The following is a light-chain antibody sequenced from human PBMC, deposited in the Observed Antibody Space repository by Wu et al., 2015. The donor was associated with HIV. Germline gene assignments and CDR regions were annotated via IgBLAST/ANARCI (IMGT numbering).Light chain of an antibody. V-gene: IGKV1-27*01. CDR1: QDISNY. J-gene: IGKJ4*01. Sequence: DIQMTQSPSSLSASVGDRVTITCRANQDISNYLAWYQQKPGKVPKLLMYAASTLQSGVPSRFSGSGSETDFTLTISSLQPEDVATYYCQKYNTVPLTFGGGTKVEIK. CDR3: QKYNTVPLT. CDR2: AAS.